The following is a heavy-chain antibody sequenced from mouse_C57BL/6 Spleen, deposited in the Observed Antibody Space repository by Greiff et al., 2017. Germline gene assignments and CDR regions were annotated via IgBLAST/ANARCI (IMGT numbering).Heavy chain of an antibody. CDR1: GYTFTSYW. CDR3: AREGSSLYYYAMDY. D-gene: IGHD1-1*01. CDR2: IDPNSGGT. Sequence: QVQLQQPGAELVKPGASVKLSCKASGYTFTSYWMHWVKQRPGRGLEWIGRIDPNSGGTKYNEKFKSKATLTVDKPSSTAYRQLSSLTSEDSAFYYCAREGSSLYYYAMDYWGQGTSVTVSS. J-gene: IGHJ4*01. V-gene: IGHV1-72*01.